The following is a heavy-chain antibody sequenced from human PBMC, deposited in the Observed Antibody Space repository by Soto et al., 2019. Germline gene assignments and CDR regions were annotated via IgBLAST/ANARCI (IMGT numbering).Heavy chain of an antibody. D-gene: IGHD5-12*01. V-gene: IGHV3-7*01. CDR3: ARDSNGDVGYSGYDFFDY. J-gene: IGHJ4*02. Sequence: GGSLRLSCAASGFTFSSYWMSWVRQAPGKGLEWVANIKQDGSEKYYVDSVKGRFTISRDNAKNSLYLQMNSLRAEDTAVYYCARDSNGDVGYSGYDFFDYWGQGTLVTVSS. CDR1: GFTFSSYW. CDR2: IKQDGSEK.